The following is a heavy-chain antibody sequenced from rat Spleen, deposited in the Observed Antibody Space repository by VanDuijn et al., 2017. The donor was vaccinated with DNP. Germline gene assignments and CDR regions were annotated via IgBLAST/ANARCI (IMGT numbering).Heavy chain of an antibody. CDR2: ITSSDGNT. V-gene: IGHV5-25*01. Sequence: EVQLVESGGGLVQPGRSVKLSCAASGLTFSHSDLAWVRQAPTKGLEWVASITSSDGNTYYRDSVKGRFTVSRDDPKSTLYLQMDGLRSEDTATYYGEIGLSTGRAGGQGAMVTVSS. CDR1: GLTFSHSD. J-gene: IGHJ2*01. D-gene: IGHD4-1*01. CDR3: EIGLSTGRA.